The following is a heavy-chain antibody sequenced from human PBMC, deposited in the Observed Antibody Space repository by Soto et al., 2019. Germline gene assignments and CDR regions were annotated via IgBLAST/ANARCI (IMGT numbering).Heavy chain of an antibody. D-gene: IGHD6-19*01. V-gene: IGHV3-23*01. CDR2: IIDDGGRA. Sequence: GGALRLSCSASGFTFSSYAMSWVRQAPGKGLEWVSAIIDDGGRAYYADSVKGRFTISRDNSKNTLSLQMNSLRAEDTAVYYCAKDKMEQWLVGGYFDYWGQGTQVTVSS. J-gene: IGHJ4*02. CDR1: GFTFSSYA. CDR3: AKDKMEQWLVGGYFDY.